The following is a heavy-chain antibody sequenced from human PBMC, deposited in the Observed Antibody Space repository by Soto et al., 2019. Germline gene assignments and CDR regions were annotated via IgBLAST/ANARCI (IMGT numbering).Heavy chain of an antibody. J-gene: IGHJ6*02. CDR2: IYISGNT. CDR3: ARGVLRYYRYGMDV. Sequence: QVQLQESGPGLLKPSETLSLSCTVSGDSVSSYYWSWIRQLPGRGLEWIGYIYISGNTNYNPSLKSRVTISRDTSKNQFSLNLKSVTAADTAVYYCARGVLRYYRYGMDVWGQGTTVTVSS. CDR1: GDSVSSYY. V-gene: IGHV4-59*02.